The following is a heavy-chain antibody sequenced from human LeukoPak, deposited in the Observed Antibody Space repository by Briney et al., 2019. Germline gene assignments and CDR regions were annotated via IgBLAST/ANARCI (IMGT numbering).Heavy chain of an antibody. J-gene: IGHJ6*03. CDR3: ARLKSSGSFLFHDFYMDV. CDR2: INHTGGT. Sequence: KPSETLSLTCAVSGGSPSGHYWSWIRQPPGKGLEWIGDINHTGGTNSIPSLKSRLTMSVDTSKNQFSLNLRSVTAADTAVYYCARLKSSGSFLFHDFYMDVWGNGTTIIVSS. D-gene: IGHD6-25*01. V-gene: IGHV4-34*01. CDR1: GGSPSGHY.